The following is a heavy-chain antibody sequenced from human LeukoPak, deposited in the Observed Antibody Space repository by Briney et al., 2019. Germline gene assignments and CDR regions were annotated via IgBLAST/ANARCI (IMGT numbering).Heavy chain of an antibody. Sequence: PSETLSLTCTVSGDSISSYYWSWIRQPPGKGLEWIGYIHYSGSTNYKPSLKSRVTISVDTSKNQFSLKLSSVTAADTAVYYCARHLRDGYNYAFVYWGQGTLVTVSS. CDR2: IHYSGST. CDR1: GDSISSYY. V-gene: IGHV4-59*08. CDR3: ARHLRDGYNYAFVY. J-gene: IGHJ4*02. D-gene: IGHD5-24*01.